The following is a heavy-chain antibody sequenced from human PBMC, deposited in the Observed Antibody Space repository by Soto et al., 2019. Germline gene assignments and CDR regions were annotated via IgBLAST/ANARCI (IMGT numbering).Heavy chain of an antibody. J-gene: IGHJ4*02. CDR2: ISGSGGST. CDR1: GFTFSSYA. Sequence: VGSLRLSCAASGFTFSSYAMSWVRQAPGKGLEWVSAISGSGGSTYYADSVKGRFTISRDNSKNTLYLQMNSLRAEDTAVYYCAKTPPPYYYDTSGQGPFDYWGQGTLVTVSS. CDR3: AKTPPPYYYDTSGQGPFDY. V-gene: IGHV3-23*01. D-gene: IGHD3-22*01.